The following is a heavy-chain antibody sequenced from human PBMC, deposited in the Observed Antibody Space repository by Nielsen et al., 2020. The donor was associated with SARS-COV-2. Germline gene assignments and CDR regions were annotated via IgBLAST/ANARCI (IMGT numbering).Heavy chain of an antibody. CDR2: ISSRGEFS. J-gene: IGHJ4*02. V-gene: IGHV3-21*06. CDR3: ASGVDYLDF. CDR1: GFTFNSYA. Sequence: GESLKISCAASGFTFNSYAMSWVHQAPGKGLEWVSSISSRGEFSFYADSLKGRFTISRDSAKNALYLQMNSLRPEDTAVYYCASGVDYLDFWGQGTLVTVSS. D-gene: IGHD2-8*01.